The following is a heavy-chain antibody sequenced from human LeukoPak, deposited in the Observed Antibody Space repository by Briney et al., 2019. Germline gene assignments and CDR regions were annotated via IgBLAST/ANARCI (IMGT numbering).Heavy chain of an antibody. D-gene: IGHD3-3*01. CDR1: GGTFSSYA. CDR3: AGEPHYTIFGGYGMDV. J-gene: IGHJ6*02. CDR2: IIPIFGTA. Sequence: ASVKVSCKASGGTFSSYAISWVRQAPGQGLEWMGGIIPIFGTANYAQKFQGRVTITADESTSTAYMELSSLRSEDTAVHYCAGEPHYTIFGGYGMDVWGQGTTVTVSS. V-gene: IGHV1-69*13.